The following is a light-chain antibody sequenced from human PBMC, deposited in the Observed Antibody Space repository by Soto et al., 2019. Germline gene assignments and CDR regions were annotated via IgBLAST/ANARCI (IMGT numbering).Light chain of an antibody. CDR1: QSVGSS. CDR3: QQYNSWPLT. J-gene: IGKJ4*01. CDR2: GAS. V-gene: IGKV3-15*01. Sequence: EIVITQSPATLSVSPGERATPSCRASQSVGSSLAWYQQKPGQAPRLLIYGASTRATGIPARFSGSGSGTEFTLTISSLQSEDFAVYYCQQYNSWPLTFGGGTKVDI.